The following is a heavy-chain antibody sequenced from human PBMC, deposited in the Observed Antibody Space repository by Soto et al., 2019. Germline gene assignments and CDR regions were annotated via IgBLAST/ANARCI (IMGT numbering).Heavy chain of an antibody. CDR3: ARLASFSAYSSSWYDWFDP. Sequence: SETLSLTCTVSGGSISSSSYYWGWIRQPPGKGLEWIGSIYYSGSTYYNPSLKSRVTISVDTSKNQFSLKLSSVTAADTAVYYCARLASFSAYSSSWYDWFDPWGQGTLVTVSS. J-gene: IGHJ5*02. CDR2: IYYSGST. V-gene: IGHV4-39*01. D-gene: IGHD6-13*01. CDR1: GGSISSSSYY.